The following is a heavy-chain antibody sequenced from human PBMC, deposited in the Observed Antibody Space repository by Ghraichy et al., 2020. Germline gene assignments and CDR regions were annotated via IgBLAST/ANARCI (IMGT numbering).Heavy chain of an antibody. J-gene: IGHJ4*02. CDR1: GGSISGSSYY. D-gene: IGHD3-10*01. Sequence: SETLSLTCTVSGGSISGSSYYWGWIRQPPGKGLEWIGSIFYSGSTYYSPSLKSRVTMSVDTSKNQFSLRLSSVTAADTAVYYCARGIAPGSLYNGPYWGQGTLVTVSS. CDR2: IFYSGST. CDR3: ARGIAPGSLYNGPY. V-gene: IGHV4-39*01.